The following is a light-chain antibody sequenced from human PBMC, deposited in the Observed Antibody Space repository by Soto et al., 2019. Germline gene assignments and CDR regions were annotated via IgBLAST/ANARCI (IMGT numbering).Light chain of an antibody. CDR1: ESISNN. Sequence: DIQMTQSPSSLSASVGDRVTITCRASESISNNLNWYQHKPGRAPNLLIYAASSLQSGVPSGFSGSGSGTDFTLTISSLQPEDFAIYYCQQSFQTPLTFGGGTKVEIK. J-gene: IGKJ4*01. CDR3: QQSFQTPLT. CDR2: AAS. V-gene: IGKV1-39*01.